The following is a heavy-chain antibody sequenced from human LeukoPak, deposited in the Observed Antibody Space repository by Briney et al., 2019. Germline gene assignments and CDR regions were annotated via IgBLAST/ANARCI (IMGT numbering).Heavy chain of an antibody. J-gene: IGHJ4*02. Sequence: PSQTLSLTCTVSGGSISSGDYYWSWIRQPPGKGLEWIGYIYYSGSTYYNPSLKSRVTISVDTSKNQFSLKLSSVTAADTAVYYCARGPDYYDSSGPFDYWGQGTLVTVSS. V-gene: IGHV4-30-4*01. D-gene: IGHD3-22*01. CDR2: IYYSGST. CDR3: ARGPDYYDSSGPFDY. CDR1: GGSISSGDYY.